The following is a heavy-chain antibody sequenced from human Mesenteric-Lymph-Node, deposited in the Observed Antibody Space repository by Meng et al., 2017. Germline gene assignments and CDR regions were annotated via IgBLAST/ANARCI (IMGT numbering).Heavy chain of an antibody. D-gene: IGHD6-19*01. Sequence: QVHLVQSGAEGKKAGDEGKVSCKASGYTFTTYAIHWVRPAPGQRLEWMGWINAGNGNTRYSQKFHGRVSITRDTSASTAYMELSSLRSEDTAVYYCARCIAVAGNWFDPWGQGTLVTVSS. J-gene: IGHJ5*02. CDR3: ARCIAVAGNWFDP. CDR2: INAGNGNT. CDR1: GYTFTTYA. V-gene: IGHV1-3*01.